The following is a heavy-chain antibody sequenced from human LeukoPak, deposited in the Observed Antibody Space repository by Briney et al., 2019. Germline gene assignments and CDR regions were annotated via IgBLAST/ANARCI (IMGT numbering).Heavy chain of an antibody. CDR3: ARGPGGAVAGPYYFDY. CDR1: GGSFSGYY. V-gene: IGHV4-34*01. D-gene: IGHD6-19*01. Sequence: SETLSLTCAVYGGSFSGYYWSWIRQPPGKGLEWIGEINHSGSTNYNPSLKSRVTISVDTSKDQFSLKLSSVTAADTAVYYCARGPGGAVAGPYYFDYWGQGTLVTVSS. CDR2: INHSGST. J-gene: IGHJ4*02.